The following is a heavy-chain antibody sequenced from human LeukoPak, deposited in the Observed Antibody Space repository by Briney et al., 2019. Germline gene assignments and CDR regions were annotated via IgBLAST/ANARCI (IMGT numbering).Heavy chain of an antibody. D-gene: IGHD3-16*01. J-gene: IGHJ3*01. CDR2: IYSGGST. Sequence: GGSLRLSCAASGFTVSSNYMSCVRQAPGKGLEWVSIIYSGGSTYYADSVKGRVTISRHNSKNTLYLQMNSLRAEDTAVYYCAREVGGSAFDLWGQGTMVTVSS. V-gene: IGHV3-53*04. CDR1: GFTVSSNY. CDR3: AREVGGSAFDL.